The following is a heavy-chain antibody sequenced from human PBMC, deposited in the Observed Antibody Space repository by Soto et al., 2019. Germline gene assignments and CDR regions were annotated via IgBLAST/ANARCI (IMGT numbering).Heavy chain of an antibody. CDR2: ISGSGGST. J-gene: IGHJ4*02. D-gene: IGHD6-13*01. V-gene: IGHV3-23*01. Sequence: GSLRLSCAASGFTFSSYAMSWVRQAPGKGLEWVSAISGSGGSTYYADSVKGRFTISRDNSKNTLYLQMNSLRAEGTAVYYCAKDRRGSSWPWRFDYWGQGTQVTVSS. CDR1: GFTFSSYA. CDR3: AKDRRGSSWPWRFDY.